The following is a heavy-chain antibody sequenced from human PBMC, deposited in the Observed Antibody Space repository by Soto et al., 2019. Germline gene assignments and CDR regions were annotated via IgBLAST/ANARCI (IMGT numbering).Heavy chain of an antibody. CDR1: GFSFGSYG. CDR3: ARDHRMGSTAWFDL. V-gene: IGHV3-33*01. Sequence: GGSLRLSCAASGFSFGSYGMHWVRQTPGKGLQWVAVIWYDGSQRYYADSVKGRFTISRDNTKNTVDLQMNSLRVEDTAVYYCARDHRMGSTAWFDLWGQGTLVTVSS. J-gene: IGHJ5*02. CDR2: IWYDGSQR. D-gene: IGHD1-1*01.